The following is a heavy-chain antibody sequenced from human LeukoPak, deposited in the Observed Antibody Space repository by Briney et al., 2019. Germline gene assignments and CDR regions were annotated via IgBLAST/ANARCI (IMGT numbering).Heavy chain of an antibody. CDR1: GVSSRVYN. J-gene: IGHJ4*02. CDR3: AGGFGVYDILTGYEGAIYYFDY. CDR2: ITHSGRT. Sequence: PEILSLTCAVYGVSSRVYNWSWICDPPGKGQEWSGEITHSGRTNYNPSLKSLVTPSLDTSKNQFSLRLRSVSPADTALYYCAGGFGVYDILTGYEGAIYYFDYWGQGTMVTVSS. D-gene: IGHD3-9*01. V-gene: IGHV4-34*01.